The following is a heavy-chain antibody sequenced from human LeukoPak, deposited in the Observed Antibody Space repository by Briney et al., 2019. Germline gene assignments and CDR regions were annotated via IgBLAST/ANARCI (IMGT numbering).Heavy chain of an antibody. V-gene: IGHV3-7*03. CDR1: GFTFSSYW. Sequence: GGSLRLSCATSGFTFSSYWMSWVRQAPGKGLEWVANIKEDGNEKYYVDSVKGRFTISRDNAKNSLYLQMNSLRAEHTAVYYCARATMIVVALNDYWGQGTLVTVSS. CDR2: IKEDGNEK. D-gene: IGHD3-22*01. J-gene: IGHJ4*02. CDR3: ARATMIVVALNDY.